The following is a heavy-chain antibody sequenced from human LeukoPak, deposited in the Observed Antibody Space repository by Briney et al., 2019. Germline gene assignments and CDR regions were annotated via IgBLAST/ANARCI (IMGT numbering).Heavy chain of an antibody. D-gene: IGHD3-16*02. CDR3: ARGPLTFGGVIVYFDY. CDR2: INHSGST. CDR1: GHSISSGYF. J-gene: IGHJ4*02. V-gene: IGHV4-38-2*02. Sequence: SETLSLTCTVSGHSISSGYFWGWIRQPPGKGLEWIGEINHSGSTNYNPSLKSRVTISVDTSKNQFSLKLSSVTAADTAVYYCARGPLTFGGVIVYFDYWGQGTLVTVSS.